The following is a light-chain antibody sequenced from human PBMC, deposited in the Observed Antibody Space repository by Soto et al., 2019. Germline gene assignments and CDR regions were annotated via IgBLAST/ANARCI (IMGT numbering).Light chain of an antibody. CDR1: QSVSSSY. J-gene: IGKJ4*01. Sequence: EIALTQSPGNPSLNQGERATLSCRASQSVSSSYLAWYQQQPGQAPRLLIYGASSRATGIPDRFSVSGSGTDFTVTISRLEPECFAVYYCQQDGRSPLTFGGGKKV. V-gene: IGKV3-20*01. CDR2: GAS. CDR3: QQDGRSPLT.